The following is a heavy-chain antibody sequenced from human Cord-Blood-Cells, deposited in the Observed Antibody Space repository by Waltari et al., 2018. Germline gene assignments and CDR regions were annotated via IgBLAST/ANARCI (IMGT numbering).Heavy chain of an antibody. V-gene: IGHV4-34*01. CDR3: ARGQLVPGWYFDL. CDR2: INHSGST. D-gene: IGHD6-6*01. J-gene: IGHJ2*01. CDR1: GGSFSGYY. Sequence: QVQLQQWGAGLLKPSETLSLTCAVYGGSFSGYYWSWIRQPPGKGLEWIGEINHSGSTNYTPSLKSRVTISVDTSKNQFSLKLSSVTAADTAVYYCARGQLVPGWYFDLWGRGTLVTVSS.